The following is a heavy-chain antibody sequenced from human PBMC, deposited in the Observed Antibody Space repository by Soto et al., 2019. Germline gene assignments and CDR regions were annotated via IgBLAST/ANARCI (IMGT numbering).Heavy chain of an antibody. CDR1: GGSITSSSYS. Sequence: SETLSLTCAVSGGSITSSSYSWGWVRQPPGKGMEWIATFYYTEYTTHYNPSLKSRVTISIDTSKNQFSLILTSVTAAETAVYYCARQSSGWYNWFDPWGQGTLVTVSS. CDR3: ARQSSGWYNWFDP. D-gene: IGHD6-19*01. V-gene: IGHV4-39*01. J-gene: IGHJ5*02. CDR2: FYYTEYTT.